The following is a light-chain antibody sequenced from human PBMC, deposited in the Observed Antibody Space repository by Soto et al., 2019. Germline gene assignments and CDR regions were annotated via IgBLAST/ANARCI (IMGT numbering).Light chain of an antibody. CDR2: AAS. Sequence: IQMTQSPSSLSASVGDRVTITCRASQSINKYINWYQQKPGKAPKLLINAASSLQSGVPSRFSGSGSGTDFTLTISSLQPEDFATYYCLQDYDYPRTFGQGTKVDIK. CDR3: LQDYDYPRT. CDR1: QSINKY. J-gene: IGKJ1*01. V-gene: IGKV1-6*01.